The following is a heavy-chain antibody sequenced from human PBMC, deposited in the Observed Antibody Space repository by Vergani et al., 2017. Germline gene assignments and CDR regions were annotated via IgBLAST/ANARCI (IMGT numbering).Heavy chain of an antibody. J-gene: IGHJ4*02. V-gene: IGHV1-69*11. CDR3: ASAGDGEAAQFDY. CDR1: GYTFTSYT. Sequence: QVQLVQSGAEVKKPGASVKVSCKASGYTFTSYTISWVRQAPGQGLEWMGRIIPILGTANYAQKFQGRVTITADESTSTAYMELSSLRSEDTAVYYCASAGDGEAAQFDYWGQGTLVTVSS. D-gene: IGHD5-24*01. CDR2: IIPILGTA.